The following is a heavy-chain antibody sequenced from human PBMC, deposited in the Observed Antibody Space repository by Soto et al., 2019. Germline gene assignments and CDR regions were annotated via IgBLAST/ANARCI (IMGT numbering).Heavy chain of an antibody. Sequence: VQLVESGGGVVQPGRSLRLSCAASGFTFSSYGMHWVRQAPGKGLEWVAVIWYDGSNKYYADSVKGRFTISRDNSKNTLYLQMNSLRAEDTAVYYCARWGVPQGNFDYWGQGTLVTVSS. J-gene: IGHJ4*02. V-gene: IGHV3-33*01. CDR1: GFTFSSYG. D-gene: IGHD3-16*01. CDR3: ARWGVPQGNFDY. CDR2: IWYDGSNK.